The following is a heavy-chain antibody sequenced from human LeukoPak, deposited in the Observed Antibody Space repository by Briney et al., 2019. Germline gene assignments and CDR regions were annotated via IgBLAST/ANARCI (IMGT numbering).Heavy chain of an antibody. CDR1: GFSFSSYA. CDR3: AKAKGGSYLKPVGYAFDI. Sequence: PGGSLRLSCAASGFSFSSYAFHWVRQAPGKGLEWVAIISYDGRHKYYADSVKGRFTISRDNSKNTLYLQMNSLRAEDTAVYYCAKAKGGSYLKPVGYAFDIWGQGTMVTVSS. V-gene: IGHV3-30*04. CDR2: ISYDGRHK. J-gene: IGHJ3*02. D-gene: IGHD1-26*01.